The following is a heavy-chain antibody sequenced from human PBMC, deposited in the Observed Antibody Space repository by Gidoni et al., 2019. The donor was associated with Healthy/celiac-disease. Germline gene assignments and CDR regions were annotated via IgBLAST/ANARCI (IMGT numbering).Heavy chain of an antibody. CDR1: GFTFSGSA. Sequence: EVQLVESGGGLVQPGGSLKLSCAASGFTFSGSAMHWVRQASGKGLEWVGRIRSKANSYATAYAASVKGRFTISRDDSKNTAYLQMNSLKTEDTAVYYCSRHCSGGSCQVYWGQGTLVTVSS. J-gene: IGHJ4*02. CDR3: SRHCSGGSCQVY. CDR2: IRSKANSYAT. D-gene: IGHD2-15*01. V-gene: IGHV3-73*01.